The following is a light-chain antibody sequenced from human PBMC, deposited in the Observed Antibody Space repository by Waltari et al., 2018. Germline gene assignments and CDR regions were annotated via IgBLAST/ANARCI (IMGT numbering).Light chain of an antibody. V-gene: IGLV2-23*02. CDR1: NNDIGTYNL. CDR2: EVT. CDR3: FSYAGSGYV. J-gene: IGLJ1*01. Sequence: QSALTQPASVSGSPGQSITISCTGSNNDIGTYNLVSWYPQQPSKAPKLIIFEVTERPSGVSTRFSGSKSVTTASLTISGLQAEDEADYYCFSYAGSGYVFGSGTKVTVL.